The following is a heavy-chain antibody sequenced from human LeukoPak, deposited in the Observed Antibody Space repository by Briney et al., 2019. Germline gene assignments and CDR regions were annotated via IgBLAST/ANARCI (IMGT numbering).Heavy chain of an antibody. J-gene: IGHJ4*02. CDR3: AKMVREFYTIPYYFDY. CDR2: ISGSGAGT. D-gene: IGHD2-8*01. Sequence: GGSLRLSCAVSGFTFSSYAMNWVRQAPGKGLEWVSGISGSGAGTYYADSVKGRFTISRDNSKNTLYLQMNSLRAEDTAVYYCAKMVREFYTIPYYFDYWGQGTLVTVSS. V-gene: IGHV3-23*01. CDR1: GFTFSSYA.